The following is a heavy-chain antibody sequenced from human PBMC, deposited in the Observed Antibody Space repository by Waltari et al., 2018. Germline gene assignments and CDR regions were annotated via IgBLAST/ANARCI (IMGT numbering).Heavy chain of an antibody. CDR3: ARWHNSAWYYFDH. Sequence: EVQLVESGGGLAQPGGSLRLSCTVSGFNFRSHIMHWVRQPPGKGLEWIAYINEIGSTIYYAESVRGRCTISRDNAKNSLFLQLNSLRGEDTAVYYCARWHNSAWYYFDHWGQGTLVTVS. V-gene: IGHV3-48*01. CDR1: GFNFRSHI. D-gene: IGHD2-21*01. CDR2: INEIGSTI. J-gene: IGHJ4*02.